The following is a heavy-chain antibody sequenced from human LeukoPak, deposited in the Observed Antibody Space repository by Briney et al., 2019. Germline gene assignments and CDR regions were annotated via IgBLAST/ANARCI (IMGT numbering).Heavy chain of an antibody. CDR1: GYTFTGYY. Sequence: ASVKVSCKASGYTFTGYYMHWVRQAPGQGLEWMGWINPNSGGTNYAQKFQGRVTMTRDTSISAVYMELSRLRSDDTAVYYCARDGTGVYNLVQYWGEGTLVTVSS. J-gene: IGHJ4*02. CDR2: INPNSGGT. CDR3: ARDGTGVYNLVQY. V-gene: IGHV1-2*02. D-gene: IGHD5-24*01.